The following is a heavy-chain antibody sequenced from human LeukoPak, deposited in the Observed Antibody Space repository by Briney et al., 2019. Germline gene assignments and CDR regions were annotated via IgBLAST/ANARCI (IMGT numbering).Heavy chain of an antibody. V-gene: IGHV4-39*01. Sequence: PSETLSLTCTVSGGSISSSGYYWGWIRQPPGKGLEWIASIYYSGSTYYNPSLNSRVTISVDTSKNQLSLKLSSLTAADTAVYYCARHEYSGSYYGLSWFDPWGQGTLVTASS. CDR1: GGSISSSGYY. CDR2: IYYSGST. CDR3: ARHEYSGSYYGLSWFDP. J-gene: IGHJ5*02. D-gene: IGHD1-26*01.